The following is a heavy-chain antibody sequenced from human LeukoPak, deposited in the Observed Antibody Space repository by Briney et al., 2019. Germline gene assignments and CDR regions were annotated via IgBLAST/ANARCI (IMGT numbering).Heavy chain of an antibody. CDR3: ASLGSGSSPIIDFDY. CDR2: IDPSGGST. D-gene: IGHD3-10*01. J-gene: IGHJ4*02. V-gene: IGHV1-46*01. CDR1: GYSFTSYY. Sequence: ASVKVSCTASGYSFTSYYMHWVRQAPGQGLEWMGIIDPSGGSTNYARKFQGRITMTRDTSTSTVYMELSSLRSEDTAIYYCASLGSGSSPIIDFDYWGQETLVTVSS.